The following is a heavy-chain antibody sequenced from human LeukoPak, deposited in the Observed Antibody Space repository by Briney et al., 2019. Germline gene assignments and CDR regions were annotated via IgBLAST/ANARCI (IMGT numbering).Heavy chain of an antibody. CDR3: ARGDCSGGSCYSLYFQH. Sequence: SETLSLTCTVSGGSISSYYWSWIRQPPGKGLEWIGYIYYSGSTNYNPSLKSRVTISVDTSKNQFSLKLSSVTAADTAVYYCARGDCSGGSCYSLYFQHWGQGTLVTVSS. D-gene: IGHD2-15*01. CDR2: IYYSGST. J-gene: IGHJ1*01. CDR1: GGSISSYY. V-gene: IGHV4-59*01.